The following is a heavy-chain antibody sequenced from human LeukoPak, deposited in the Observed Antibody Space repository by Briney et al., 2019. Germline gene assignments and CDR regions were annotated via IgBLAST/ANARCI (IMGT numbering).Heavy chain of an antibody. D-gene: IGHD3-22*01. CDR1: GFTSTSYG. J-gene: IGHJ4*02. CDR2: IWYDGGNK. Sequence: GGSLRPSCAASGFTSTSYGMHWVRQAPGKGLEWVAVIWYDGGNKYHANSVKGRFTNSRDNSKNTLYLQMNSLRAEDTAVYYCARVMYYYNSSVSPCDYGGERTLVTVSS. V-gene: IGHV3-33*01. CDR3: ARVMYYYNSSVSPCDY.